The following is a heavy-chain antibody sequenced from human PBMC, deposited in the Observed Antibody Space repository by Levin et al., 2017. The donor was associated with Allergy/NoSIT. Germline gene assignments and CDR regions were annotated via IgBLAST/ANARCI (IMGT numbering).Heavy chain of an antibody. Sequence: GGSLRLSCAASGFTFSNYAMSWVRQAPGKGLEWVSSISGSGGTTYYADSVKGRLTISRDNSKNTLYLQMNSLRAEDTAVYYCAKTASLWDYWGQGTLVTVSS. CDR3: AKTASLWDY. V-gene: IGHV3-23*01. CDR2: ISGSGGTT. CDR1: GFTFSNYA. J-gene: IGHJ4*02. D-gene: IGHD3-10*01.